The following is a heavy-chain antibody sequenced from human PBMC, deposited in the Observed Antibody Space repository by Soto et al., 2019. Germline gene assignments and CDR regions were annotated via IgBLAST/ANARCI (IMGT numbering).Heavy chain of an antibody. J-gene: IGHJ4*02. Sequence: SETLSLTCTVSGGSISSYYWSWIRQPPGKGLEWIGYIYYSGSTNYNPSLKSRVTISVDTSKNQFSLKLSSVTAADTAVYYCARANYDILTGYYPSYFDYWGQGTLVTVSS. CDR1: GGSISSYY. V-gene: IGHV4-59*01. D-gene: IGHD3-9*01. CDR2: IYYSGST. CDR3: ARANYDILTGYYPSYFDY.